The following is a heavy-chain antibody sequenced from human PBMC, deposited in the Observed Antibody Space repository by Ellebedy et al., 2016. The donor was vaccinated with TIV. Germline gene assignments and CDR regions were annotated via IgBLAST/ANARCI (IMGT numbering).Heavy chain of an antibody. CDR3: TRADFGAAAGTGSRALDY. CDR1: GFTFSRYG. V-gene: IGHV3-48*02. J-gene: IGHJ4*02. D-gene: IGHD6-13*01. Sequence: GGSLRLSXAAAGFTFSRYGMNWVRQAPGKGLEWVAHNNAHNNAIFYADSVRGRFSISRDSSLYLQMNSLRDEDTAVYYCTRADFGAAAGTGSRALDYWGQGTLVTVSS. CDR2: NNAHNNAI.